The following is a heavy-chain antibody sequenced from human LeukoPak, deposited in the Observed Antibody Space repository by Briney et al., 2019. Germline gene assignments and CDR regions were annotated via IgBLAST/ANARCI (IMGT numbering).Heavy chain of an antibody. D-gene: IGHD3-10*01. Sequence: HAGGSLRLSCAASGFTFSSYAMSWVRQAPGKGLEWVSAISGSGGSTYYADSVKGRFTISRDNSKNTLYLQMNSLRAEDTAVYYCARDFGITMVRGVIYFDYWGQGTLVTVSS. CDR1: GFTFSSYA. J-gene: IGHJ4*02. CDR3: ARDFGITMVRGVIYFDY. CDR2: ISGSGGST. V-gene: IGHV3-23*01.